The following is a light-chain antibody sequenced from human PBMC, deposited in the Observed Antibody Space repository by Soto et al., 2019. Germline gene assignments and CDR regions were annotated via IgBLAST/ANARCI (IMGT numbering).Light chain of an antibody. V-gene: IGKV3D-15*01. CDR3: QHFGNSQYT. CDR2: GAS. Sequence: EIVMTQSPARLSVSPGGRATLSCRASQSVRGHLAWYQQRPGQAPRLLIYGASTRAAGIPARFSGSGSGTEFTLTISSLQSEDFAVYYCQHFGNSQYTFGQGTRLEIK. J-gene: IGKJ5*01. CDR1: QSVRGH.